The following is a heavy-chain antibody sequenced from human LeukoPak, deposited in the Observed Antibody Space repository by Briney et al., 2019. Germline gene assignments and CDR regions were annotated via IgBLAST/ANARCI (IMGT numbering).Heavy chain of an antibody. J-gene: IGHJ4*02. CDR3: AKSSAGFGD. CDR2: IWYDESHK. CDR1: GFSFSSYG. Sequence: GGSLRLSCVASGFSFSSYGFHWVRQAPGKGLEWLTVIWYDESHKFYADSVKGRFTISKDNSKNTVYLEMNSLRAEDTAVYYCAKSSAGFGDWGQGTLVTVSS. D-gene: IGHD3-10*01. V-gene: IGHV3-33*06.